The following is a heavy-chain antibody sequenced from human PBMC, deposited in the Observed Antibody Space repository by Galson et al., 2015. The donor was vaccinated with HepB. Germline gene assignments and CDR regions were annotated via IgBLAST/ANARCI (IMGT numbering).Heavy chain of an antibody. D-gene: IGHD4-17*01. Sequence: SLRLSCAASGFTFSSYSMNWVRQAPGKGLEWVSSISSSSYIYYADSVKGRFTISRDNAKNSLYLQMNSLRAEDTAVYYCARGGYDYGDYAGYYYYYGMDVWGQGTTVTVSS. CDR1: GFTFSSYS. CDR3: ARGGYDYGDYAGYYYYYGMDV. V-gene: IGHV3-21*01. J-gene: IGHJ6*02. CDR2: ISSSSYI.